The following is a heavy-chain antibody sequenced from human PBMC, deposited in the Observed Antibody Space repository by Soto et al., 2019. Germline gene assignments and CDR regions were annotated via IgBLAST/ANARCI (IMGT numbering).Heavy chain of an antibody. CDR2: IYYSGST. J-gene: IGHJ5*02. Sequence: SETLSLTCSVSGGSISSSSYCWGWIRKPPGKGLEWIGSIYYSGSTYYNPSLKSRVTVSVDTSKNQFSVKLSSVTAADSAVYCFARHPSDFWFDPWGQGTLVTVSS. CDR1: GGSISSSSYC. V-gene: IGHV4-39*01. D-gene: IGHD2-21*02. CDR3: ARHPSDFWFDP.